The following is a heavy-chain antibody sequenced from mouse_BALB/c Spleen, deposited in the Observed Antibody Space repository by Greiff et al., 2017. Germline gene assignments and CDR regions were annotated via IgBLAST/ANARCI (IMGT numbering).Heavy chain of an antibody. CDR3: AREGGSSSQGYFAV. D-gene: IGHD1-1*01. Sequence: EVQVVESGGGLVKPGASLKLSCAASGFTFSSYAMSWVRQTPEKRLEWVASISSGGSTYYPDSVKGRFTISRDNARNILYLQMSSLRSEDTAMYYCAREGGSSSQGYFAVWGAGTTVTVSA. CDR1: GFTFSSYA. V-gene: IGHV5-6-5*01. J-gene: IGHJ1*01. CDR2: ISSGGST.